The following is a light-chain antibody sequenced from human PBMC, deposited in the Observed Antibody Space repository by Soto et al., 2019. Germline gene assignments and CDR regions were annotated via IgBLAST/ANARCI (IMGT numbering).Light chain of an antibody. J-gene: IGKJ5*01. Sequence: EIVLTQSPATLSLSPVERVTLSCRASQSVTSYLAWYQQKPGQAPRLLIYDASNRATGIPARFSGSGSGTDFTLTISRLETEDFAVYYCQQYGSSPLFGQGTRLEIK. CDR3: QQYGSSPL. V-gene: IGKV3-20*01. CDR2: DAS. CDR1: QSVTSY.